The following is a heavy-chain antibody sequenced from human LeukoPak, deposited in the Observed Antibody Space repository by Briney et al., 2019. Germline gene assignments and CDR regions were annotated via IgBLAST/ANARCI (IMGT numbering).Heavy chain of an antibody. Sequence: SETLSLTCAVSGYSISSVYYWGWIRQPPGKGLEWIGSIYHSGSTYYNPSLKSRVTISVDTSKNQFSLKLSSVTAADTAVYYCARRYYDFWSGYYPAAFDIWGQGTMVTVSS. J-gene: IGHJ3*02. CDR2: IYHSGST. V-gene: IGHV4-38-2*01. D-gene: IGHD3-3*01. CDR3: ARRYYDFWSGYYPAAFDI. CDR1: GYSISSVYY.